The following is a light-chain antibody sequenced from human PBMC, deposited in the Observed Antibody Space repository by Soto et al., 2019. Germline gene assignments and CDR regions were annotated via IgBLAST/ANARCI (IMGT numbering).Light chain of an antibody. J-gene: IGLJ1*01. CDR1: SSDIGDYNY. Sequence: QSALTQPASVSGSPGQSITISCTGTSSDIGDYNYVSWYQQHPGKAPKLMIYEVSNRPSGISNRFSGSKSGNTASLTISGLQADDEADYYCSSYSFTTSLYVFGTGTKLTVL. CDR2: EVS. CDR3: SSYSFTTSLYV. V-gene: IGLV2-14*01.